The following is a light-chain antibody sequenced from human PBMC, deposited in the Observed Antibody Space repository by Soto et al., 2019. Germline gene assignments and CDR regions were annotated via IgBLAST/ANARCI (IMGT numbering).Light chain of an antibody. CDR2: DAS. CDR1: QSISSW. Sequence: MTMSLFTLSVSKRNRVTITCRASQSISSWLAWYQQKPGKAPKLLIYDASSLESGVPSRFSGSGSGTEFTLTISSLQPDDFATYNCQQDNIYTPFGQGTKVDIK. V-gene: IGKV1-5*01. J-gene: IGKJ1*01. CDR3: QQDNIYTP.